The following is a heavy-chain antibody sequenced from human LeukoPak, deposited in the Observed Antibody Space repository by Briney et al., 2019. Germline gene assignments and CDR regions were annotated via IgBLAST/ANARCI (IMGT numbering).Heavy chain of an antibody. V-gene: IGHV1-2*02. Sequence: ASVKVSCKASGYTFTGYYMHWVRQAPGQGLEWMGWINPNSGGTNYAQKFQGRVTMTRDTSTSTVYMELSSLRSEDTAVYYCARVADSSGYYYDYWGQGTLVTVSS. D-gene: IGHD3-22*01. CDR1: GYTFTGYY. CDR3: ARVADSSGYYYDY. CDR2: INPNSGGT. J-gene: IGHJ4*02.